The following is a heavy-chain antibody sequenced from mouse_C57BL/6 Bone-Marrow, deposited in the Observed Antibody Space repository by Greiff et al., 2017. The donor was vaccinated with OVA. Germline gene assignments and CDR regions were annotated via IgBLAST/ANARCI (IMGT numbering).Heavy chain of an antibody. V-gene: IGHV1-19*01. CDR2: INPYNGGT. CDR3: ARSNAMDY. CDR1: GYTFTDYY. Sequence: EVQRVESGPVLVKPGASVKMSCKASGYTFTDYYMNWVKQSHGKSLEWIGVINPYNGGTSYNQKFKGKATLTVDKSSSTAYMELNSLTSEDSAVYYCARSNAMDYWGQGTSVTVSS. J-gene: IGHJ4*01.